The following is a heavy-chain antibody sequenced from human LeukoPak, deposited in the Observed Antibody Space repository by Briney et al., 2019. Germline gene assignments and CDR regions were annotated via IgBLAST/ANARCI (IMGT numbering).Heavy chain of an antibody. CDR1: GFTFSSYG. Sequence: GGSLRLSCAASGFTFSSYGMSWVRQAPGKGLEWVSAISGSGGSTYYADSVKGRFTISRDNSKNTLYLQMNSLRAEDTAVYYCARGPPTDIVVVVAAADYYYYYMDVWGKGTTVTISS. CDR3: ARGPPTDIVVVVAAADYYYYYMDV. D-gene: IGHD2-15*01. J-gene: IGHJ6*03. V-gene: IGHV3-23*01. CDR2: ISGSGGST.